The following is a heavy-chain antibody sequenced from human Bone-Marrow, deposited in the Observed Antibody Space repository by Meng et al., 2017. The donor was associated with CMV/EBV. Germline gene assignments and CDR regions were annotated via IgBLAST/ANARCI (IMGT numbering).Heavy chain of an antibody. V-gene: IGHV3-11*04. CDR2: ISSSGSTI. D-gene: IGHD3-3*01. CDR1: GFTFSDYY. CDR3: ARDQVLRFLEWCNYYYYGMDV. J-gene: IGHJ6*02. Sequence: GGSLRLSCAASGFTFSDYYMSWIRQAPGKGLEWVSYISSSGSTIYYADSVKGRFTISRDNAKNSLYLQMNSLRAEDTAVYYCARDQVLRFLEWCNYYYYGMDVWGQGTTVTVSS.